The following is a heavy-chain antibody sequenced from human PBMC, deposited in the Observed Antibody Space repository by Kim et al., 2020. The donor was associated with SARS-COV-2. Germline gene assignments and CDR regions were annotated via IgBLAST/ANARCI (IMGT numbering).Heavy chain of an antibody. Sequence: SETLSLTCTVSGGSISSYYWSWIRQPPGKGLEWIGYIYYSGSTNYNPSLKSRVTISVDTSKNQFSLKLSSVTAADTAVYYCAREGGSYSDYFDYWGQGTLVTVSS. CDR1: GGSISSYY. D-gene: IGHD1-26*01. V-gene: IGHV4-59*13. CDR2: IYYSGST. J-gene: IGHJ4*02. CDR3: AREGGSYSDYFDY.